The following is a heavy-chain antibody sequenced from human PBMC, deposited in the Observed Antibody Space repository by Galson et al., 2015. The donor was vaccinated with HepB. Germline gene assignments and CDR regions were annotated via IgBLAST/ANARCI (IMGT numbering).Heavy chain of an antibody. CDR1: GFTFGTHA. J-gene: IGHJ4*02. CDR3: GRGGLRAVAGTKGDY. CDR2: ISYDGNNN. D-gene: IGHD6-19*01. V-gene: IGHV3-30*03. Sequence: SLRLSCAASGFTFGTHAMHWVRQAPGTGLEWVAVISYDGNNNYYVDSVKGRFTVSRDNSKNTLYLQLNSLRVEDTAVYYCGRGGLRAVAGTKGDYWGQGTLVTVSS.